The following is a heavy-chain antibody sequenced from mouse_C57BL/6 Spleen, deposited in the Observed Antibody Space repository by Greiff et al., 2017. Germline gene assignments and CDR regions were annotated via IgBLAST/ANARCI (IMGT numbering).Heavy chain of an antibody. Sequence: VKLVESGAELARPGASVKLSCKASGYTFPSYGISWVKQRTGQGLEWIGEIYPRSGNTYYNEKFKGKATLTADKSSSTAYMELRSLTSEDSAVYFCARWDYYGSSYEGDAMDYWGQGTSVTVSS. CDR1: GYTFPSYG. V-gene: IGHV1-81*01. CDR2: IYPRSGNT. CDR3: ARWDYYGSSYEGDAMDY. D-gene: IGHD1-1*01. J-gene: IGHJ4*01.